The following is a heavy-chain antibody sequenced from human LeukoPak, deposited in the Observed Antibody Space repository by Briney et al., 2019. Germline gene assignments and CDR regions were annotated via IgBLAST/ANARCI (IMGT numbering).Heavy chain of an antibody. J-gene: IGHJ4*02. CDR2: ISDSGGRT. Sequence: GGSLRLSCAVSGITLSNYGMSWVRQAPGKGLEWVAGISDSGGRTNYADSVKGRFTISRDNAENSLYLQMNSLRAEDTAVYYCAKDGSVLLWFGELLDYWGQGTLVTVSS. V-gene: IGHV3-23*01. CDR1: GITLSNYG. D-gene: IGHD3-10*01. CDR3: AKDGSVLLWFGELLDY.